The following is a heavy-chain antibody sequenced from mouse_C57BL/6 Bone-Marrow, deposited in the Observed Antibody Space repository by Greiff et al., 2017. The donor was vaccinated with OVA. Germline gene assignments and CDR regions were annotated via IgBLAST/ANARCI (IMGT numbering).Heavy chain of an antibody. J-gene: IGHJ1*03. CDR1: GYTFTSYW. Sequence: VQLQQPGAELVRPGTSVKLSCKASGYTFTSYWMHWVKQRPGQGLEWIGVIDPSDSYTNYNQKFKGKATLTVDTSSSTAYMQLSSLTSEDSAVYYCAILSSRWYFDVWGTGTTVTVSS. V-gene: IGHV1-59*01. D-gene: IGHD1-1*01. CDR2: IDPSDSYT. CDR3: AILSSRWYFDV.